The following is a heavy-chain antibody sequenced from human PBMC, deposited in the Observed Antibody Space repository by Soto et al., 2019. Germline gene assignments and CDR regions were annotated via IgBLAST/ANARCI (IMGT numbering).Heavy chain of an antibody. J-gene: IGHJ4*02. CDR3: ASRLQQLVSF. V-gene: IGHV4-34*01. CDR1: GGSFSGYY. D-gene: IGHD6-13*01. CDR2: INHSGST. Sequence: SETLSLTCAVYGGSFSGYYWSWIRQPPGKGLEWIGEINHSGSTNYNPSLKSRVTISVDTSKNQFSLKLSSVTAADTAVYYCASRLQQLVSFWGQGTLVTVSS.